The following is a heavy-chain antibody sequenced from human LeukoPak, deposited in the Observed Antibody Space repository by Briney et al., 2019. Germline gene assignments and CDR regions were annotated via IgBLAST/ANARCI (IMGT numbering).Heavy chain of an antibody. CDR2: IDSDGSGT. CDR3: AEGAAFGENFDFLRGRYYGMEV. J-gene: IGHJ6*02. Sequence: GGSLRLSCSASGLTLSGYWMHWVRQIPGKGLVWVSRIDSDGSGTSYADSVKGRFTISRDDVKNMLYLQMNSLRVEDTAVYYCAEGAAFGENFDFLRGRYYGMEVWGQGTTVT. D-gene: IGHD3-3*01. CDR1: GLTLSGYW. V-gene: IGHV3-74*01.